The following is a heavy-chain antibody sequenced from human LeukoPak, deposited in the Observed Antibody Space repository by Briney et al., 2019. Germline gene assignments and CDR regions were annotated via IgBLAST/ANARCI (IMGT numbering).Heavy chain of an antibody. V-gene: IGHV3-48*03. CDR1: GFTFGSFE. D-gene: IGHD3-9*01. CDR3: ARDSMTGPFVISLDT. CDR2: ISSSGSTK. Sequence: GGSLRLSCAASGFTFGSFEMNWVRQAPGKGLEWIAHISSSGSTKYFADSVRGRFSLSRDNAKNSMYLQMNGLRAEDTAVYYCARDSMTGPFVISLDTWGQGTRVTVSS. J-gene: IGHJ5*02.